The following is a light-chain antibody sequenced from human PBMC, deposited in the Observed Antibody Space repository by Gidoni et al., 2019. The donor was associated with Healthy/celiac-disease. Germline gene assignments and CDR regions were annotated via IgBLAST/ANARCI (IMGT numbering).Light chain of an antibody. Sequence: IQMPQFPSSLSASVGDRVTITCRASQSISSYLNWYQQKPGKDHKLLIYAASSLQSGVPSRFSGSGSGTDFTLTISSLQPEDFATYYCQQSYSTLFTFGPGTKVDIK. CDR2: AAS. CDR1: QSISSY. V-gene: IGKV1-39*01. J-gene: IGKJ3*01. CDR3: QQSYSTLFT.